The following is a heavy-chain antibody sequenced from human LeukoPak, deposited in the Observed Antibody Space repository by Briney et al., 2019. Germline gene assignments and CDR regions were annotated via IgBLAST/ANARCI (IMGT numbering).Heavy chain of an antibody. Sequence: TGESLKISCKGSGYSFTSYWIGWVRQMPGKGLEWMGIIYPGDSDTRYSPSFQGQVTISADKSISTAYLQWSSLKASDTAMYYCARHGPGDYGSGRGYYYMDVWGKGTSVTVSS. CDR3: ARHGPGDYGSGRGYYYMDV. CDR2: IYPGDSDT. D-gene: IGHD3-10*01. CDR1: GYSFTSYW. J-gene: IGHJ6*03. V-gene: IGHV5-51*01.